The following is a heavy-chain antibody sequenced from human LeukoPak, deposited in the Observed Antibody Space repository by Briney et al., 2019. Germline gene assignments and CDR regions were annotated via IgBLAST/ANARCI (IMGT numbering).Heavy chain of an antibody. CDR3: ASRKLGNDY. Sequence: SETLSLTCSVSGDSISMHYWSWIRQSPGKGLEWIGYIYHTGSTSYSPSLKSRVTISADTSQNQFSLKLSSVTAADTAVYYCASRKLGNDYWGQGTLVTVSS. V-gene: IGHV4-59*11. D-gene: IGHD7-27*01. J-gene: IGHJ4*02. CDR1: GDSISMHY. CDR2: IYHTGST.